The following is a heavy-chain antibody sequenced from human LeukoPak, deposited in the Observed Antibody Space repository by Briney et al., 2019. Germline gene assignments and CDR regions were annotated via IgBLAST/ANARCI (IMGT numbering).Heavy chain of an antibody. CDR1: GYTFTSYG. V-gene: IGHV1-18*01. Sequence: ASVKVSCKASGYTFTSYGISWVRQAPGQGLEWMGWISAYNGNTNYAQKLQGRVTMTTDTSTSTAYMELRSLRSDDTAVYYCARVRFKGYSGYELTRDAFDIWGQGTMVTVSS. J-gene: IGHJ3*02. CDR2: ISAYNGNT. CDR3: ARVRFKGYSGYELTRDAFDI. D-gene: IGHD5-12*01.